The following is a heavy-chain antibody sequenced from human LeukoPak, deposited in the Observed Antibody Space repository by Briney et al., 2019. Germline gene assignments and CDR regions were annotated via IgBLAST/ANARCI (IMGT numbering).Heavy chain of an antibody. CDR2: INHSGST. CDR1: GGSFSGYY. CDR3: ARGLRGRGLFDI. J-gene: IGHJ3*02. V-gene: IGHV4-34*01. D-gene: IGHD1-26*01. Sequence: PSETLSLTCAVYGGSFSGYYWSWIRQPPGKGLEWIGEINHSGSTNYNPSLKSRVTISVDTSRNQFSLKLSSVTAADAAVYYCARGLRGRGLFDIWGQGTMVTVSS.